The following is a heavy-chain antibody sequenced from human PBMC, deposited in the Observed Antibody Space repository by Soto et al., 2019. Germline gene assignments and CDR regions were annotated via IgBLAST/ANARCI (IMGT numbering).Heavy chain of an antibody. CDR3: HGYGY. CDR2: IYSGGTT. V-gene: IGHV3-53*01. D-gene: IGHD5-12*01. J-gene: IGHJ4*02. CDR1: GFTVSSTNY. Sequence: EVPVVESGGGLIQPGGSLRLSCVVSGFTVSSTNYMSWVRQAPGKGLEWVSVIYSGGTTFYADSVKGRFTISRDNSKNTLYLKMNSLRAEDTAVYYCHGYGYWGQGTLVTVSS.